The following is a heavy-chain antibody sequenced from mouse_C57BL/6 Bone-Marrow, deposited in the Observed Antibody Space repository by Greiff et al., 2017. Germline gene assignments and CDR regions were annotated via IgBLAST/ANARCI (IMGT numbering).Heavy chain of an antibody. J-gene: IGHJ1*03. CDR1: GYSITSGYY. CDR3: AREGDYDYDWYFDV. Sequence: EVQLVESGPGLVKPSQSLSLTCSVTGYSITSGYYWNWIRQFPGNKLEWMGYISYDGSNNYNPSLKNRISITRDTSKNQFFLKLNSVTTEDTATYDCAREGDYDYDWYFDVWGTGTTVTVSS. V-gene: IGHV3-6*01. CDR2: ISYDGSN. D-gene: IGHD2-4*01.